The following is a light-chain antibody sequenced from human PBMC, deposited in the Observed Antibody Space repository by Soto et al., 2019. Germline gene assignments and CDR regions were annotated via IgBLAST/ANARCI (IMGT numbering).Light chain of an antibody. Sequence: EIVLTQSPGTLSLSPGERATLSCGASQGVSSSYLAWYQQRPGQAPRLLIYGASSRATGTPDRFSGSGSGTDFTLIISRLEPEDFAVYYCQQYGDSTRTFGQGTKVDIK. CDR2: GAS. J-gene: IGKJ1*01. V-gene: IGKV3-20*01. CDR1: QGVSSSY. CDR3: QQYGDSTRT.